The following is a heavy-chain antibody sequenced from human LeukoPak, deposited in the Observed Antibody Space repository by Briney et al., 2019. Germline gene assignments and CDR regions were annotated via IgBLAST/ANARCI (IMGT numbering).Heavy chain of an antibody. CDR3: ASRSYYYGMDV. Sequence: PSETLSLTCTVSGGSISSSSYYWGWIRQPPGKGLEWIGSIYYSGSTYYNPSLKSRVTISVDTSKNQFSLKLSSVTAADTAVYYCASRSYYYGMDVWGQGTTVTVSS. CDR2: IYYSGST. V-gene: IGHV4-39*01. J-gene: IGHJ6*02. CDR1: GGSISSSSYY.